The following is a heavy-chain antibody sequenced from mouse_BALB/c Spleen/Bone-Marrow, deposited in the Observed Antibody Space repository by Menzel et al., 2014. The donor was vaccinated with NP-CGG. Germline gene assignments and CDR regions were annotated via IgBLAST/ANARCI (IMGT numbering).Heavy chain of an antibody. CDR1: GYTFSSYW. J-gene: IGHJ3*01. CDR3: ARWVPYWEFAY. V-gene: IGHV1-9*01. CDR2: ILPGSGST. Sequence: VQLQQSGAELTKPGASVKISCKATGYTFSSYWIGWVKQRPGHGLEWIGEILPGSGSTNYNEKFKGKATFTADTSSNTAYMQLSRLTSEDSAVYYCARWVPYWEFAYWGQGTLVTVSA. D-gene: IGHD4-1*01.